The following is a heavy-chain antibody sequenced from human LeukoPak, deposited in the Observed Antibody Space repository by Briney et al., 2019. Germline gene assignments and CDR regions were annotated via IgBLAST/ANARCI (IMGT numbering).Heavy chain of an antibody. CDR1: GGSFSGYY. D-gene: IGHD6-13*01. Sequence: PSETLSLTCAVYGGSFSGYYWSWIRQPPGKGLEWIGEINHSGSTNYNPSLKSRVTISVDTSKNQFSLKLSSVTAADTAVYYCARSSSWYLDWFDPWGQGTLVTVSS. CDR3: ARSSSWYLDWFDP. V-gene: IGHV4-34*01. CDR2: INHSGST. J-gene: IGHJ5*02.